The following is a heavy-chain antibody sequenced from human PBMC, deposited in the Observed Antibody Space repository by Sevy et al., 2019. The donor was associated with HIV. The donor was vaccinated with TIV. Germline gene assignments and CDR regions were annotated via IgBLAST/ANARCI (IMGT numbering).Heavy chain of an antibody. D-gene: IGHD6-19*01. V-gene: IGHV3-30*18. Sequence: GGSLRLSCAASGFTFSSYGMHWVHQAPGKGLEWVAVISYDGSNKYYADSVKGRFTISRDNSKNTLYLQMNSLRAEDTAVYYCAKDPNKYSSGWYEGPDYWGQGTLVTVSS. CDR3: AKDPNKYSSGWYEGPDY. J-gene: IGHJ4*02. CDR1: GFTFSSYG. CDR2: ISYDGSNK.